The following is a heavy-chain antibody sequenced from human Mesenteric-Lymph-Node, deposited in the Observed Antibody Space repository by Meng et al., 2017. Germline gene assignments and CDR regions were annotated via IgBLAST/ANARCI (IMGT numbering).Heavy chain of an antibody. CDR1: GFTFSTYI. D-gene: IGHD1-26*01. V-gene: IGHV3-30*04. CDR2: VSSDGGDT. Sequence: GGSLRLSCAASGFTFSTYIMHWVRQTPDKGLEWVAVVSSDGGDTYYADSVKGRFTLSRDNSKNPLYLQMDSLRAEDTAVYYCAREPREIYYYYYGMDFWGQGTTVTVSS. CDR3: AREPREIYYYYYGMDF. J-gene: IGHJ6*02.